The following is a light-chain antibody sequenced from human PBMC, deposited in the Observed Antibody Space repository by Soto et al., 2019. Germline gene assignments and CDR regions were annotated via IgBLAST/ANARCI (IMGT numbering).Light chain of an antibody. Sequence: QSALTQPASVSGSPGQSITISCTGTSSDIGGYNYVSWYQQLPGKAPKLMIYDVSNRPSGVSDRFSGSKSGNTASLTISGLQAEDEADYYCSSHTSGSTYVFGTGTQLTVL. CDR2: DVS. CDR1: SSDIGGYNY. J-gene: IGLJ1*01. V-gene: IGLV2-14*03. CDR3: SSHTSGSTYV.